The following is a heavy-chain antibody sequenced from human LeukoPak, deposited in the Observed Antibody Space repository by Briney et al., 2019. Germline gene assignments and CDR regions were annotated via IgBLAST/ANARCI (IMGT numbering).Heavy chain of an antibody. J-gene: IGHJ4*02. V-gene: IGHV3-53*01. CDR2: IYSGGST. Sequence: GGSLRLSCAASGFTVSSNYMSWVRQAPGKGLEWVSVIYSGGSTYYADSVKGRFTISRDNSKNTLYLQMNSLRAEDTAVYYCASSTGGSSRAFDYRGQGTLVTVSS. CDR3: ASSTGGSSRAFDY. D-gene: IGHD1-26*01. CDR1: GFTVSSNY.